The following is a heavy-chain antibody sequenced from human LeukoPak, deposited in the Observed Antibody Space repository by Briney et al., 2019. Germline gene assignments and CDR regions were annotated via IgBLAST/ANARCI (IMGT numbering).Heavy chain of an antibody. D-gene: IGHD5-12*01. CDR3: ARISTMGGYDFDY. CDR1: GFTFSDYW. J-gene: IGHJ4*02. V-gene: IGHV3-53*01. CDR2: IYSGGST. Sequence: GGSLRLSCAASGFTFSDYWMSWVRQAPGKGLEWVSVIYSGGSTYYADSVKGRFTISRDNSKNTLYLQMNSLRAEDTAVYYCARISTMGGYDFDYWGQGTLVTVSS.